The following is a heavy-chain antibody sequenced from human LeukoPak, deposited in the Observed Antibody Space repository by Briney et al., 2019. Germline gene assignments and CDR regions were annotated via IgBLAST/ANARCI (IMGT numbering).Heavy chain of an antibody. CDR2: INSDGINT. D-gene: IGHD3-22*01. Sequence: GGSLRPSCAASGFTFSNYWMHWVRQAPGKGLVWVSRINSDGINTSYADSVKGRFTISRDNAKNTLNLQMNSLRAEDTAVYYCARDLGQYYDTSDNWFDPWGQGTLVTVSS. CDR1: GFTFSNYW. V-gene: IGHV3-74*01. CDR3: ARDLGQYYDTSDNWFDP. J-gene: IGHJ5*02.